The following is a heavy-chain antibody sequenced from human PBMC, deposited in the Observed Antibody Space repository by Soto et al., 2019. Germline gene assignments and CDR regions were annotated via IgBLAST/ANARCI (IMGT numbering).Heavy chain of an antibody. V-gene: IGHV1-18*01. D-gene: IGHD2-2*01. CDR3: ARDEGSDQLPGNWFDP. CDR1: GYTFTDYG. J-gene: IGHJ5*02. CDR2: ISAYNGNT. Sequence: QVQLVQSGAEVKKPGASVKVSCKASGYTFTDYGISWVRQAPGQGLEWMGWISAYNGNTNYAQKLQGRVTMTRDTSTNTAYMELRSLRFDDTAVYYCARDEGSDQLPGNWFDPWGQGSLVTGSS.